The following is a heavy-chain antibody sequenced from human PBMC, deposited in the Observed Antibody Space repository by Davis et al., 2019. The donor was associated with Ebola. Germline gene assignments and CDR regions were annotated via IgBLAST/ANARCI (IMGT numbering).Heavy chain of an antibody. V-gene: IGHV1-69*06. CDR1: GGTFSSYA. D-gene: IGHD4-17*01. CDR3: AIYGDYVGPYYYYGMDV. J-gene: IGHJ6*02. CDR2: IIPIFGTA. Sequence: SVKVSCKASGGTFSSYAISWVRQAPGQGLEWMGGIIPIFGTANYAQKFQGRVTITADNSTSTAYMELSSLRSEDTAVYYCAIYGDYVGPYYYYGMDVWGQGTTVTVSS.